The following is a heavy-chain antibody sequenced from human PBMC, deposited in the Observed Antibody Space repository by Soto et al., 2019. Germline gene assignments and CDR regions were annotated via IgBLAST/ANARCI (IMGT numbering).Heavy chain of an antibody. Sequence: VGSLRLSCAASGFTFSRYSMNWVRQAPGKGLEWVSYISCSSSTIYYADSVKGRFTISRDNAKNSLYLQMNSLRAEDTAVYYCAGLGYCSSTSCANWFDPWGQGTLVTVSS. CDR1: GFTFSRYS. V-gene: IGHV3-48*04. CDR3: AGLGYCSSTSCANWFDP. D-gene: IGHD2-2*01. J-gene: IGHJ5*02. CDR2: ISCSSSTI.